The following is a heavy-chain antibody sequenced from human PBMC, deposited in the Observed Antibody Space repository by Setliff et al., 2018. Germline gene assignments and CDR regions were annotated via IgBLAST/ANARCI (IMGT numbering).Heavy chain of an antibody. J-gene: IGHJ6*03. D-gene: IGHD4-4*01. CDR3: ARASRFGTTVYRGYYYMDV. Sequence: GASVKVSCKASGYTLTTYFMNWVRQAPGQGLEWMGYINTRTGNPMYAQGFTGRFVFSLDPSVSTAYLQISSLKAEDTAVYYCARASRFGTTVYRGYYYMDVWGKGTTVTVSS. CDR1: GYTLTTYF. V-gene: IGHV7-4-1*02. CDR2: INTRTGNP.